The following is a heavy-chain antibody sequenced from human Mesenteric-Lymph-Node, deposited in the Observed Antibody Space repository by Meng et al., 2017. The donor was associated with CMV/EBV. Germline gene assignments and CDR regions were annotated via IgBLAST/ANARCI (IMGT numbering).Heavy chain of an antibody. CDR2: IYPGDSET. J-gene: IGHJ4*02. Sequence: KASGYSLNSFWIGWVRQMPGKGLEWMGVIYPGDSETKYSPSFQGQVTISADKSISTAYLQWSSLKASDTAMYFCARRYYGSGSYYLDFWGQGTLVTVSS. CDR3: ARRYYGSGSYYLDF. D-gene: IGHD3-10*01. V-gene: IGHV5-51*01. CDR1: GYSLNSFW.